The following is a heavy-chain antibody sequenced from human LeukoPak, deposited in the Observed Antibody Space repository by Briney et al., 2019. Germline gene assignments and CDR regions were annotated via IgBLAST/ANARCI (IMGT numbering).Heavy chain of an antibody. Sequence: SQTLSLTCTVSGGSISSGGYYWSWIRQHPGKGLEWIGYIYYSGSTYYNPSLKSRVTMSVDTSKNQFSLKLSSVTAADTAVYYCARVSSAGIWDYWGQGTLVTVSS. CDR1: GGSISSGGYY. D-gene: IGHD6-19*01. V-gene: IGHV4-31*03. J-gene: IGHJ4*02. CDR3: ARVSSAGIWDY. CDR2: IYYSGST.